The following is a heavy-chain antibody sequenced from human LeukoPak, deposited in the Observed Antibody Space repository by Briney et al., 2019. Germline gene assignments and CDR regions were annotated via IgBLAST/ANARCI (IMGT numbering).Heavy chain of an antibody. CDR2: INHSGST. CDR1: GGSFSGYY. J-gene: IGHJ1*01. Sequence: NPSETLSLTCAVYGGSFSGYYWSWIRQPPGKGLEWIGEINHSGSTNYNPSLKSRVTISVDTSKNQFSLKLSSVTAADTAVYYCARVRYCSGGSCYAPEYFQHWGQGTLVTVSS. V-gene: IGHV4-34*01. D-gene: IGHD2-15*01. CDR3: ARVRYCSGGSCYAPEYFQH.